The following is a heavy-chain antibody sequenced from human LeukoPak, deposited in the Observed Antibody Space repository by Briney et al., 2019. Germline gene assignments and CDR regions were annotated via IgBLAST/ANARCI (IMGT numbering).Heavy chain of an antibody. CDR3: ARGWVTFSDYFDD. CDR2: ISYDGSNK. D-gene: IGHD2-21*02. J-gene: IGHJ4*02. V-gene: IGHV3-30-3*01. CDR1: GFTFSSYA. Sequence: GGSLRLSCAASGFTFSSYAMHWVRQAPGKGLEWVAVISYDGSNKYYADSVKGRFTISRDNSKNTLYLQMNSLRAEDTAVYYCARGWVTFSDYFDDWGQGTLVTVSS.